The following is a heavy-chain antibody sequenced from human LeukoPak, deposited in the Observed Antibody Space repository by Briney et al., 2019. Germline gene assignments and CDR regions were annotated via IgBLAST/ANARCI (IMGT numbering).Heavy chain of an antibody. Sequence: ASVKVSCKASGYTFTSYYMHWVRQAPGQGLEWMGWISAYNGNTNYAQKLQGRVTMTTDTSTSTAYMELRSLRSDDTAVYYCARIPEGNRPDYWGQGTLVTVSS. J-gene: IGHJ4*02. D-gene: IGHD1-14*01. V-gene: IGHV1-18*04. CDR2: ISAYNGNT. CDR1: GYTFTSYY. CDR3: ARIPEGNRPDY.